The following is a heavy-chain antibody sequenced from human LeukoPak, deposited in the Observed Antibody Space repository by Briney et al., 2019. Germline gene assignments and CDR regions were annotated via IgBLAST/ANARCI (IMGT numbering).Heavy chain of an antibody. CDR2: IYYSGST. J-gene: IGHJ4*02. CDR1: GGSISSYY. D-gene: IGHD1-26*01. V-gene: IGHV4-59*01. Sequence: PSETLSLTCTVSGGSISSYYWSWIRQPPAKGLERIGYIYYSGSTNYNPSLKSRVTISVDTSKNQFSLKLSSVTAADTAVYYCARGLVGATIYFDYWGQGTLVTVSS. CDR3: ARGLVGATIYFDY.